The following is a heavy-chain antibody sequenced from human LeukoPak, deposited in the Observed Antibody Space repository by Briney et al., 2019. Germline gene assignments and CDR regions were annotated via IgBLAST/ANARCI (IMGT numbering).Heavy chain of an antibody. J-gene: IGHJ6*03. CDR3: AKDPGTSCCCMDV. CDR1: GFTFSDYV. CDR2: ISYDGSNK. Sequence: GGSLRLSCAASGFTFSDYVMHWVRQAPGKGLEWVAVISYDGSNKYYADSVKGRFTISRDNSKNTLYLQMNSLRAEDTAVYYCAKDPGTSCCCMDVWGKGTTVTVSS. D-gene: IGHD2-2*01. V-gene: IGHV3-30-3*01.